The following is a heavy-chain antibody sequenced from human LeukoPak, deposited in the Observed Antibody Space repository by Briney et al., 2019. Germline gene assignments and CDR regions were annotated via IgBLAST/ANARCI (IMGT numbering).Heavy chain of an antibody. J-gene: IGHJ4*02. V-gene: IGHV3-23*01. Sequence: GRSLRLSCAASGFTFSSYAMSWVRQAPGKGLEWVSAISGSGGSTFYADSVKGRFTISRDNSKNTLYLQMNSLRAEDTAVYYCAKDPYCGGDCYGDYFDYWGQGTLVTVSS. CDR2: ISGSGGST. CDR3: AKDPYCGGDCYGDYFDY. CDR1: GFTFSSYA. D-gene: IGHD2-21*02.